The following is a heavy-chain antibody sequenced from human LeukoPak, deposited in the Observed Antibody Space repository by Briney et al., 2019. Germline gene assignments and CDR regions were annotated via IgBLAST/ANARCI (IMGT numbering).Heavy chain of an antibody. CDR1: GFSFNAYW. CDR2: INPAGSET. CDR3: ATFGLVAALDL. J-gene: IGHJ4*02. D-gene: IGHD5-12*01. V-gene: IGHV3-7*01. Sequence: GGSLRLSCVASGFSFNAYWMAWVRQAPGTGLEWVANINPAGSETFHVDPVKGRFSISRDHGKNLVYLQMNSLRAEDTAVYYCATFGLVAALDLWGQGTLVTVSS.